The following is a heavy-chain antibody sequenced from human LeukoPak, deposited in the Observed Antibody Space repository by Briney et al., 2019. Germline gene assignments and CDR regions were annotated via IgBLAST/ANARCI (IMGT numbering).Heavy chain of an antibody. Sequence: ASVKISCKASGYTFTNYAISWVRQAPGQGLEWMGWIGTYNGNPDYTQRLQGRVTMTTDTSTSTAYMELRSLKSDDTAVYYCAREDPRGAFDVWGRGTMVTVSS. CDR2: IGTYNGNP. CDR3: AREDPRGAFDV. V-gene: IGHV1-18*01. J-gene: IGHJ3*01. CDR1: GYTFTNYA.